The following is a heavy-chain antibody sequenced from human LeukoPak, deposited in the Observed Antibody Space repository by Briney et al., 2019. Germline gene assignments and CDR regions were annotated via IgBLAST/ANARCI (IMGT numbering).Heavy chain of an antibody. CDR2: INPNSGGT. Sequence: ASVKVSCKASGYTFTGYYMHWVRQAPGQGLEWMGWINPNSGGTNYAQKLQGRVTMTTDTSTSTAYMELRSLRSDDTAVYYCARVSRRTDWFAPWGQETLVTVSS. J-gene: IGHJ5*02. CDR3: ARVSRRTDWFAP. CDR1: GYTFTGYY. V-gene: IGHV1-2*02.